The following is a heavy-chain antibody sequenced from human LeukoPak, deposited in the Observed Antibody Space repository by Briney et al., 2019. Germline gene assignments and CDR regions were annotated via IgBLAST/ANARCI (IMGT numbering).Heavy chain of an antibody. CDR1: GFTLSTYF. CDR2: IKSKTDGGTT. J-gene: IGHJ3*02. CDR3: TTGSLGRRAFDI. Sequence: GRSLRLSCAASGFTLSTYFMHWVRQAPGKGLEWVGRIKSKTDGGTTDYAAPVKGRFTISRDDSKNTLYLQMNSLKTEDTAVYYCTTGSLGRRAFDIWGQGTMVTVSS. D-gene: IGHD1-26*01. V-gene: IGHV3-15*01.